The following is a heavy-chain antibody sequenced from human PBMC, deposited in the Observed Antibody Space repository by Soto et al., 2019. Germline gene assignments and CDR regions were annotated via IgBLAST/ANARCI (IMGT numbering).Heavy chain of an antibody. CDR3: ARDSLTYSSPFDY. V-gene: IGHV1-18*01. CDR1: GYTFSDYI. J-gene: IGHJ4*01. CDR2: FSDYNGNT. Sequence: QVQLVQSGAELKKPGASGKISRKASGYTFSDYIITWVRQAPGQGLEWMGWFSDYNGNTNYAQKFLGRVSMTTDTSTSTAYLELKSLTSDDTAVYYCARDSLTYSSPFDYWGQGTLITVSS. D-gene: IGHD6-13*01.